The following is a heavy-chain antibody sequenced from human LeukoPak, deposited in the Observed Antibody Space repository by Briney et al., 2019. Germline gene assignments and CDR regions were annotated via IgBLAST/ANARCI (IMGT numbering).Heavy chain of an antibody. CDR1: GGSISSNSYY. Sequence: SETLSLTCTVSGGSISSNSYYWGWIRQPPGKGLEWIGSIYYSGSTYYKPSLKSRVTISVHTSKNQFSLRLSSVTAADTAVYYCAREVDAAAAYNWFDPWGQGTLVTVSS. CDR2: IYYSGST. CDR3: AREVDAAAAYNWFDP. V-gene: IGHV4-39*07. J-gene: IGHJ5*02. D-gene: IGHD2-2*01.